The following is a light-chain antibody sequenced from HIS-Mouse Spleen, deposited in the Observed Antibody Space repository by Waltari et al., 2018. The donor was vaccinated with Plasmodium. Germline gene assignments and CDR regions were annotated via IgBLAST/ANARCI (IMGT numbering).Light chain of an antibody. J-gene: IGKJ4*01. V-gene: IGKV3-11*01. CDR1: QSVSSY. Sequence: EIVLTQSPATLSLSPGERATLSSRASQSVSSYLAWYQPKPGQAPRLLIYDASNRATGIPARFSGSGSGTDFTLTISSLEPEDFAVYYCQQRSNWPSLTFGGGTKVEIK. CDR3: QQRSNWPSLT. CDR2: DAS.